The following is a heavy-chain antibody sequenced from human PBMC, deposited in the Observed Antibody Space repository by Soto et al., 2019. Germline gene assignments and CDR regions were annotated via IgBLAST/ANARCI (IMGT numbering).Heavy chain of an antibody. D-gene: IGHD6-19*01. CDR1: GYTFTGYY. J-gene: IGHJ4*02. CDR3: ARGIPVAGLGYYFDY. CDR2: INPNSGAT. V-gene: IGHV1-2*04. Sequence: QVHLVQSGAEVEEPGASVKVSCKASGYTFTGYYMHWVRQAPGQGLEWLGWINPNSGATYYAQKFQGWVTMTRDTSINTAYMELSRLRSDDTAVYYCARGIPVAGLGYYFDYWGQGTLVTVSS.